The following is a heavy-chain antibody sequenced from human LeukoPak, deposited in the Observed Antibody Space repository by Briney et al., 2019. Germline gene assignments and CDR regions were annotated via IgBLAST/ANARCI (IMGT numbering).Heavy chain of an antibody. Sequence: PGGSLRLSCAASGFPVSNHYMTWVRQAPGKGREWVSVIHSGGATYYADSVKGRFTISRESSKNTVYLQMNNLRAEDTAVYYCARGRGYGAYDWNDYWGQGTLVTVSS. D-gene: IGHD5-12*01. J-gene: IGHJ4*02. CDR2: IHSGGAT. CDR3: ARGRGYGAYDWNDY. CDR1: GFPVSNHY. V-gene: IGHV3-53*01.